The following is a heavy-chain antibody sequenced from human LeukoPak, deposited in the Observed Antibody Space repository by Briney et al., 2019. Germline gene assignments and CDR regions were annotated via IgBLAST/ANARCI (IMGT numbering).Heavy chain of an antibody. D-gene: IGHD6-6*01. J-gene: IGHJ4*02. Sequence: GGSLRLSCAASGFTFSSYAMHWVRQAPGKGLEWVAVISYDGSNKYYADSAKGRFTISRDNSKNTLYLQMNSLRAEDTAVYYCARDRIAAHDYWGQGTLVTVSS. V-gene: IGHV3-30-3*01. CDR3: ARDRIAAHDY. CDR2: ISYDGSNK. CDR1: GFTFSSYA.